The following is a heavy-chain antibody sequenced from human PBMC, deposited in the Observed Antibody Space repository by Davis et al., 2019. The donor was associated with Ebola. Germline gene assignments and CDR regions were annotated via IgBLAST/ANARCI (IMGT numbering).Heavy chain of an antibody. CDR3: ARHLRGYDAFDI. Sequence: GSLRLSCAVYGGSFSGYYWSWIRQPPGKGLEWIGEINHSGSTNYNPSLKSRVTISVDTSKNQFSLKLSSVTAADTAVYYCARHLRGYDAFDIWGQGTMVTVSS. CDR2: INHSGST. D-gene: IGHD6-25*01. V-gene: IGHV4-34*01. J-gene: IGHJ3*02. CDR1: GGSFSGYY.